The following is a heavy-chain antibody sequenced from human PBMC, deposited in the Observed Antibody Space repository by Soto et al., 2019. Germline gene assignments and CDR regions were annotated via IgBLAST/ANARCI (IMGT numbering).Heavy chain of an antibody. CDR2: ISAYNGNT. J-gene: IGHJ5*02. D-gene: IGHD3-22*01. CDR3: ARDSDYYDSSGAWGWFEP. Sequence: QVQLVQSGAEVKKPGASVKVSCKASGYTFTSYGISWVRQAPGQGLEWMGWISAYNGNTNYAQKLQGRVTMTTDTSTSTAYMELRRLRSDDTAVYYCARDSDYYDSSGAWGWFEPWGQGTLVTVSS. V-gene: IGHV1-18*01. CDR1: GYTFTSYG.